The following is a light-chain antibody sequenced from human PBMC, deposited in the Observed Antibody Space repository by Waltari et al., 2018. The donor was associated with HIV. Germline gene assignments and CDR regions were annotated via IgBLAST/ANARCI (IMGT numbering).Light chain of an antibody. CDR2: ANN. J-gene: IGLJ3*02. V-gene: IGLV1-51*01. Sequence: QSVLTQPPSVSAAPGQTVTLSCSGSPPHIGTNYLSWYPQIPETATKLTIYANNKRPSGIPDRFAGSKAGKSATLAITGLQAGDEADYFCGTWDSSVSAGVFGGGTKLTVL. CDR1: PPHIGTNY. CDR3: GTWDSSVSAGV.